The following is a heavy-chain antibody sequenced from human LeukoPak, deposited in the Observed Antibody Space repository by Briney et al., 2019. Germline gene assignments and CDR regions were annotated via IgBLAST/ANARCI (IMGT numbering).Heavy chain of an antibody. D-gene: IGHD2-8*02. V-gene: IGHV3-30*18. CDR3: AKGLVGTEYFQH. CDR2: ISYDGTNK. CDR1: GFTFSDYG. Sequence: PGGSLRLSCAASGFTFSDYGMHWVRQAPGKGLEWVAVISYDGTNKYYADSVEGRFTISRDNSKNTLSLQMNSLRAEDTAVYHCAKGLVGTEYFQHWGQGTLVTVSS. J-gene: IGHJ1*01.